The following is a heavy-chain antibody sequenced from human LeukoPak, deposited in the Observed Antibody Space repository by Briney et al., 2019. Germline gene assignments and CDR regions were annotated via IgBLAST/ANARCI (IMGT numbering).Heavy chain of an antibody. V-gene: IGHV3-23*01. CDR2: IYGSGGRT. CDR1: GFTFSSYA. CDR3: ARDPRRVDRFRFRDYYYYFGMDV. J-gene: IGHJ6*02. Sequence: GGSLRLSCAVSGFTFSSYAMSWVRQAPGKGLEWVSSIYGSGGRTYYADSVKGRFNISRDNSKNTLDLQMNSLRAEDTALYYCARDPRRVDRFRFRDYYYYFGMDVWGQGTTVTVSS. D-gene: IGHD3-10*01.